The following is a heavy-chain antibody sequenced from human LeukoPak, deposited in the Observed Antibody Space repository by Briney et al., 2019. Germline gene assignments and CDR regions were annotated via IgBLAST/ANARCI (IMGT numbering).Heavy chain of an antibody. Sequence: GSLRLSCAASGFTFSSYSMNWVRQAPGKGLEWVSFISDSATTIYYVDSVKGRFTISRDNAKNTLYLQMNSLRAEDTAVYYCARGGIRFIDYWGQGTLVTVSS. D-gene: IGHD3-10*01. CDR2: ISDSATTI. CDR3: ARGGIRFIDY. J-gene: IGHJ4*02. CDR1: GFTFSSYS. V-gene: IGHV3-48*04.